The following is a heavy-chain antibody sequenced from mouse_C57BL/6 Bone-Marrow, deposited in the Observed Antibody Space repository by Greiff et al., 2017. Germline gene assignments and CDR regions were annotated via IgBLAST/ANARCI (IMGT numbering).Heavy chain of an antibody. CDR3: ARHDSSGYVYAMDY. D-gene: IGHD3-2*02. J-gene: IGHJ4*01. V-gene: IGHV1-62-2*01. Sequence: VQLQQSGAELVKPGASVKLSCKASGYTFTEYTIHWVKQRSGKGLEWIGWFYPGSGSIKYNEKFKDKATLTADKSSSTFYMELSRLTSEDSAVYFCARHDSSGYVYAMDYWGQGTSVTVSS. CDR1: GYTFTEYT. CDR2: FYPGSGSI.